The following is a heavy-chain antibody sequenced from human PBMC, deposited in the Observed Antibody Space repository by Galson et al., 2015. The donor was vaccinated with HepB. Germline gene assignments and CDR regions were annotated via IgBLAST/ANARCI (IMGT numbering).Heavy chain of an antibody. CDR1: GFTFSSYS. J-gene: IGHJ6*02. D-gene: IGHD6-19*01. CDR3: ARAGIAVAVYYYYYGMDV. Sequence: SLRLSCAASGFTFSSYSMNWVRQAPGKGLEWVSYISSSSSTIYYADSVKGRFTISRDNAKNSLYLQMNSLRAEDTAVYYCARAGIAVAVYYYYYGMDVWGQGTTVTVSS. V-gene: IGHV3-48*01. CDR2: ISSSSSTI.